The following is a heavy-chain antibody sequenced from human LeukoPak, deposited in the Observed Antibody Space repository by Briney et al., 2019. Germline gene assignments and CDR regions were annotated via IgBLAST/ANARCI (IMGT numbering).Heavy chain of an antibody. Sequence: PGGSLRLSCAASGFTFSSYAMSWVRQAPGKGLEWVSAISGGGGSTYYADSVKGRFTISRDNSKNTLYLQMNSLRAEDTAVYYCAKTLYSSIAARPFDPWGQGTLVTVSS. CDR2: ISGGGGST. V-gene: IGHV3-23*01. D-gene: IGHD6-6*01. J-gene: IGHJ5*02. CDR1: GFTFSSYA. CDR3: AKTLYSSIAARPFDP.